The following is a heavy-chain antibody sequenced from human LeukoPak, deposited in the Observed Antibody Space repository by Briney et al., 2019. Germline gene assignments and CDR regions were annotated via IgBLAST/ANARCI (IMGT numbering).Heavy chain of an antibody. V-gene: IGHV1-69*01. Sequence: SVKVSCKASGGTFSSYAISWVRQAPGQGLEWMGGIIPIFGTANYAQKIQGRVTINADEPTSTASMELSSPRSEDTAVFYCATGASLAAAPHRYYFDYWGLGTPVTVSS. J-gene: IGHJ4*02. CDR2: IIPIFGTA. D-gene: IGHD6-19*01. CDR1: GGTFSSYA. CDR3: ATGASLAAAPHRYYFDY.